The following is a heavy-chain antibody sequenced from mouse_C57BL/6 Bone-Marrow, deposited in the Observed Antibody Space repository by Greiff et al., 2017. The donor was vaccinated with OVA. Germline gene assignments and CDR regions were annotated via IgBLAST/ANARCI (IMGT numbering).Heavy chain of an antibody. CDR1: GYTFTDYY. Sequence: QVHVKQSGAELVRPGASVKLSCKASGYTFTDYYINWVKQRPGQGLEWIARIYPGSGNTYYNEKFKGKATLTAEKSSSTAYMQLSSLTSEDSAVYFCAYSNYGDFDVWGTGTTVTVSS. CDR3: AYSNYGDFDV. D-gene: IGHD2-5*01. V-gene: IGHV1-76*01. J-gene: IGHJ1*03. CDR2: IYPGSGNT.